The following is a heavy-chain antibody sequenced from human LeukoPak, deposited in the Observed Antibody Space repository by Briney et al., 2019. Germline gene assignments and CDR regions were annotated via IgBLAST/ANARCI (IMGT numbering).Heavy chain of an antibody. CDR2: IIPIFGTA. D-gene: IGHD4-17*01. Sequence: SVKVSRKASGGTFSSYAISWVRQAPGQGLEWMGRIIPIFGTANYAQKFQGRVTITTDESTSTAYMELSSLRSEDTAVYYCATSRTSYGVGFDYWGQGTLVTVSS. CDR1: GGTFSSYA. V-gene: IGHV1-69*05. J-gene: IGHJ4*02. CDR3: ATSRTSYGVGFDY.